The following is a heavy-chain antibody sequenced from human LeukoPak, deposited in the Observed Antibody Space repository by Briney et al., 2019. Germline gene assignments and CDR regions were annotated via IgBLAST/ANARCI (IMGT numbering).Heavy chain of an antibody. CDR2: INHSGST. Sequence: PSETLSLTCAVYGGSFSGYYWSWIRQPPGKGLEWIGEINHSGSTNYNPSLKSRVTISVDTSKNQFSLKLSSVTAADTAVYYCARGPPYDSSGYYPYYYYGMDVWGQGTTVTVSS. V-gene: IGHV4-34*01. J-gene: IGHJ6*02. CDR1: GGSFSGYY. CDR3: ARGPPYDSSGYYPYYYYGMDV. D-gene: IGHD3-22*01.